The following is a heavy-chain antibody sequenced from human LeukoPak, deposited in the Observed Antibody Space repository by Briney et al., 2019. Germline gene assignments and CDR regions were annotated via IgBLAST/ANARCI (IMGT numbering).Heavy chain of an antibody. D-gene: IGHD6-19*01. V-gene: IGHV3-66*01. CDR1: GFTVSSNY. J-gene: IGHJ4*02. CDR3: ASSSGWYNFFDY. Sequence: GGSLRLSCAASGFTVSSNYMTWVRQAPGKGLEWVSVIYSGGSTYYADSVKGRFTISRDNSKNTLFLQMNSLRAEDTAVYYCASSSGWYNFFDYWGLGTLVTVSS. CDR2: IYSGGST.